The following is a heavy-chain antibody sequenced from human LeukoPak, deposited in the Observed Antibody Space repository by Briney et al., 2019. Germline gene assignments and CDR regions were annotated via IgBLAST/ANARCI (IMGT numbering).Heavy chain of an antibody. CDR1: GYSISSGHY. CDR3: ARGWDYDGSEPHDY. V-gene: IGHV4-38-2*02. D-gene: IGHD3-22*01. J-gene: IGHJ4*02. Sequence: SETLSLTCTVSGYSISSGHYWGWIRQPPGRGLEWIGSIYHSGRTYYNPSLKSRVTISVDTSKNQFSLKVNAVTAADTAFYYCARGWDYDGSEPHDYWGQGTLVTVSS. CDR2: IYHSGRT.